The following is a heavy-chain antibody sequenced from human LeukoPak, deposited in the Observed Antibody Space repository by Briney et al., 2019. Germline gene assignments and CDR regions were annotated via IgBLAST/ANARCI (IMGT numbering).Heavy chain of an antibody. V-gene: IGHV5-51*01. D-gene: IGHD5-24*01. CDR3: ARTPRRDGYEYYFDY. Sequence: GESLKISCKGSGYSFTSHWIGWVRQMPGKGLEWMGIIYPGDSDTRYSPSFQGQVTISADKSIGTAYLQWSSLKASDTAMYYCARTPRRDGYEYYFDYWGQGTLVTVSS. CDR2: IYPGDSDT. J-gene: IGHJ4*02. CDR1: GYSFTSHW.